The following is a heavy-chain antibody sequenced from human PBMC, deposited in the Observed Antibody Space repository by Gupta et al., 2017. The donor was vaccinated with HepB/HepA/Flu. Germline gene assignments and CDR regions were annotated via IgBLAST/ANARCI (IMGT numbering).Heavy chain of an antibody. Sequence: EVQLVESGGGLVQPGGSLRLSCAASGFTFSSYSMNWVRQAPGKGLEWVSYISSSSSTIYYADSVKGRFTISRDNAKNSLYLQMNSLRDEDTAVYYCARVSLYSSSWYGCFDYWGQGTLVTVSS. J-gene: IGHJ4*02. V-gene: IGHV3-48*02. CDR2: ISSSSSTI. D-gene: IGHD6-13*01. CDR3: ARVSLYSSSWYGCFDY. CDR1: GFTFSSYS.